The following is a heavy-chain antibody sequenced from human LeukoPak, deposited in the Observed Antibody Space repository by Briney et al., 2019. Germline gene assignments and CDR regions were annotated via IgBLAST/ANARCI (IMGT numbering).Heavy chain of an antibody. Sequence: GASVKVSCKASGYTFTDYYMHWVRQAPGQGLEWMGRINPNSGGTNYAQKFQGRVTMTRDTSISTAYMELSRLRSDDTAVYYCANHWFGELSRFDYWGQGTLVTVSS. D-gene: IGHD3-10*01. CDR3: ANHWFGELSRFDY. CDR2: INPNSGGT. J-gene: IGHJ4*02. CDR1: GYTFTDYY. V-gene: IGHV1-2*06.